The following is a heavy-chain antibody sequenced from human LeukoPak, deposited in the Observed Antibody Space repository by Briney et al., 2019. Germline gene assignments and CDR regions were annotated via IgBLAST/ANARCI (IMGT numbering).Heavy chain of an antibody. V-gene: IGHV1-69*13. Sequence: SVKVSCKASGYTFTSYAISWVRQAPGQGLEWMGGIIPIFGTANYAQKFQGRVTITADESTSTAYMELSSLRSEDTAVYYCARDDCSSTSCYYYYGMDVWGQGTTVTVSS. CDR2: IIPIFGTA. CDR1: GYTFTSYA. J-gene: IGHJ6*02. D-gene: IGHD2-2*01. CDR3: ARDDCSSTSCYYYYGMDV.